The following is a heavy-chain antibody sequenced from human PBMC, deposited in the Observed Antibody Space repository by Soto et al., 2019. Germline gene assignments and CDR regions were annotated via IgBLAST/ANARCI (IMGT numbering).Heavy chain of an antibody. CDR1: GFSFSISP. Sequence: LRLSCAASGFSFSISPMHWVRQAPGKGPEWVALISYDGTNKFYADSVKGRFTISRDNSKSTLYLQVDSLRPEDAAVYYCARDPKTSGGQHWAFNYFDSWGQGTQVTVSS. CDR2: ISYDGTNK. J-gene: IGHJ4*02. D-gene: IGHD7-27*01. V-gene: IGHV3-30-3*01. CDR3: ARDPKTSGGQHWAFNYFDS.